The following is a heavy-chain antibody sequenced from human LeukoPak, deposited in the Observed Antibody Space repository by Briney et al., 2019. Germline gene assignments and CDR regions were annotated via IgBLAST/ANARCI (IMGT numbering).Heavy chain of an antibody. CDR2: ISGAGGST. J-gene: IGHJ4*02. CDR1: GFTFSSYG. Sequence: GGSLRLSCAASGFTFSSYGMSWVRQAPGKGLEWVSAISGAGGSTYYADSVKGRFTISRDNSKSTLYLQMNSLRAEDTAVYYCAKDKGVRSYGSGSFHDYWGQGTLVTVSS. V-gene: IGHV3-23*01. D-gene: IGHD3-10*01. CDR3: AKDKGVRSYGSGSFHDY.